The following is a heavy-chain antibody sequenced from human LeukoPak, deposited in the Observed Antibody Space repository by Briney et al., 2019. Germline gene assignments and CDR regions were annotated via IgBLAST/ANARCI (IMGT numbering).Heavy chain of an antibody. CDR1: GFTFSTYS. D-gene: IGHD3-22*01. V-gene: IGHV3-48*01. J-gene: IGHJ3*02. CDR2: ISSNSRTM. Sequence: GGSLRLSCAASGFTFSTYSMNWVRQAPGKGLEWLSSISSNSRTMYYADSVKGRFTISRDNAKNSLYLQMNSLRAEDTAVYYCAKGNTYYYDSSGYKDAFDIWGQGTMVTVSS. CDR3: AKGNTYYYDSSGYKDAFDI.